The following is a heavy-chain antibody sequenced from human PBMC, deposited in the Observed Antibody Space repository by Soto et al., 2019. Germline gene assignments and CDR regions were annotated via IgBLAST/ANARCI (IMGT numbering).Heavy chain of an antibody. D-gene: IGHD3-10*01. CDR1: GGTFSSYA. J-gene: IGHJ4*02. V-gene: IGHV1-69*12. CDR2: IIPIFGTA. CDR3: AREGDGLEMAAPANY. Sequence: QVQLVQSGAEVKKPGSSVKVSCKASGGTFSSYAISWVRQALGQGLEWMGGIIPIFGTANYAQKFQGRVTITADESTSTAYMELSSLRSEDTAVYYCAREGDGLEMAAPANYWGQGTLVTVSS.